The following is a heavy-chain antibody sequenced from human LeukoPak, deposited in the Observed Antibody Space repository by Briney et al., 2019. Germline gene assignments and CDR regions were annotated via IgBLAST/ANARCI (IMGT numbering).Heavy chain of an antibody. Sequence: KTSETLSLTCTVSGGFASGYYWSWVRQSAGKGLEWIGRVYTTGSTNYNPSLKSRVAMSIDTSKSHFSLNLTSVTAADTAVYFCARGGADFWNGFSANSGFDYWGQGTLVTVSS. CDR2: VYTTGST. V-gene: IGHV4-4*07. CDR3: ARGGADFWNGFSANSGFDY. D-gene: IGHD3-3*01. J-gene: IGHJ4*02. CDR1: GGFASGYY.